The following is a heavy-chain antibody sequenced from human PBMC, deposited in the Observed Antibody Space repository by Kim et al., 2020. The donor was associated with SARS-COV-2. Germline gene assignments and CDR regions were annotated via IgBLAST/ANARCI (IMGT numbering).Heavy chain of an antibody. CDR2: ICYTGNT. J-gene: IGHJ4*01. CDR3: AGGEIVAGGRGGTFDY. V-gene: IGHV4-59*13. Sequence: SETLSLTCSVSSGSIRTYYWCWIRQRPGKGLEWVGYICYTGNTKYNHSLTSRVTISVDTSKNQFSLKLSSMTAADTAFYYCAGGEIVAGGRGGTFDYW. CDR1: SGSIRTYY. D-gene: IGHD3-22*01.